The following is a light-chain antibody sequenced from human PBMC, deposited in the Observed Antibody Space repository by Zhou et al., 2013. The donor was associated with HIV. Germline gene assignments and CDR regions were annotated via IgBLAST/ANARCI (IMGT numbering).Light chain of an antibody. Sequence: DIQMTQSPSSLSASVGDIVNITCRASQSISTFLNWYQQKTGQAPELLIYTATSLQGGVPSRFSGSGSGTDFTLTISSLQSEDYATYYCQQSHSSPLTFGGGTRVDIK. CDR2: TAT. J-gene: IGKJ4*01. CDR1: QSISTF. V-gene: IGKV1-39*01. CDR3: QQSHSSPLT.